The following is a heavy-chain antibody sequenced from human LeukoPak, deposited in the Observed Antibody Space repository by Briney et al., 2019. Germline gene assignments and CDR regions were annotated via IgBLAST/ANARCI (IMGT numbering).Heavy chain of an antibody. D-gene: IGHD3-22*01. Sequence: ASVKVSCKASGYTFTGYYMHWVRQAPGQGLEWMGRINPNSGGTNYAQKFQGRVTMTRDTSISTAYMKLSRLRSDDTAVYYCARVRYYYDSSGYTYYYGMDVWGQGTTVTVSS. CDR2: INPNSGGT. J-gene: IGHJ6*02. CDR1: GYTFTGYY. V-gene: IGHV1-2*06. CDR3: ARVRYYYDSSGYTYYYGMDV.